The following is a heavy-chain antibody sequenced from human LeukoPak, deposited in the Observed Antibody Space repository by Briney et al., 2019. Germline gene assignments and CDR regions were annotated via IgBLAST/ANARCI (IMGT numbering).Heavy chain of an antibody. CDR1: GVSISSYY. CDR2: IDYSGNT. CDR3: ARWYYDSSGYRYFDY. D-gene: IGHD3-22*01. V-gene: IGHV4-59*01. Sequence: SETLSLTCTVSGVSISSYYWTWIRQPPGKGLEWIGNIDYSGNTKYNPSLKSRVTISVDTSKNQFSLKLSSVTAADTAVYYCARWYYDSSGYRYFDYWGPGTLVTVSS. J-gene: IGHJ4*02.